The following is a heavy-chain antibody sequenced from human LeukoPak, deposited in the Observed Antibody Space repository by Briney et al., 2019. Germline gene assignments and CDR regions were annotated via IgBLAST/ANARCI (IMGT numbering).Heavy chain of an antibody. Sequence: GGSLRLSCAASGFTFSSYGMHWVRQAPGKGLEWVAVISYDGSNKYYADSVKGRFTISRDNSKNTLYLQMNSLRAEDTAVYYCAKGRVAVSIYVVDYWGQGTLVTVSS. CDR2: ISYDGSNK. D-gene: IGHD3-10*02. CDR3: AKGRVAVSIYVVDY. CDR1: GFTFSSYG. V-gene: IGHV3-30*18. J-gene: IGHJ4*02.